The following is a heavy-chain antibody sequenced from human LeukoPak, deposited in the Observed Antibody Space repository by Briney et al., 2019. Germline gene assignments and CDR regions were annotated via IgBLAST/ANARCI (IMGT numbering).Heavy chain of an antibody. V-gene: IGHV4-61*01. CDR2: IYYSGST. CDR3: ARLREVPRDRPGYGSGLDY. D-gene: IGHD3-10*01. Sequence: SETLSLTCTVSGGSVSSGSYYWSWTRQPPGKGLEWIGYIYYSGSTNYNPSLKSRVTISVDTSKNQFSLKLSSVTAADTAVYYCARLREVPRDRPGYGSGLDYWGQGTLVTVSS. CDR1: GGSVSSGSYY. J-gene: IGHJ4*02.